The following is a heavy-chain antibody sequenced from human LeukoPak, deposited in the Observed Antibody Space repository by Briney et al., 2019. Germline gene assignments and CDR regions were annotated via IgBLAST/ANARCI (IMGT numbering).Heavy chain of an antibody. V-gene: IGHV3-23*01. D-gene: IGHD3-3*01. CDR2: ISGSGGST. J-gene: IGHJ5*02. Sequence: QSGGSLRLSCAASGFTFSSYAMSWVRQAPGMGLEWVSAISGSGGSTYYADSVKGRFTISRDNSKNTLYLQMNSLRAEDTAVYYCAKDGGYDFWSGFNWFDPWGQGTLVTVSS. CDR3: AKDGGYDFWSGFNWFDP. CDR1: GFTFSSYA.